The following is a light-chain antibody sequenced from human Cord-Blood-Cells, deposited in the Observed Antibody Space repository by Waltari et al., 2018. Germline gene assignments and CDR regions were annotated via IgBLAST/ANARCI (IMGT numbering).Light chain of an antibody. CDR3: QQYGSSPLLT. Sequence: ELVLTQSPGTLSLSPGERATLPSRASQSVSSSYLAWYQQKPGQAPRLLIYGASSRATGIPDRFSGSGSGTDFTLTISRLEPEDFAVYYCQQYGSSPLLTFGGGTKVEIK. J-gene: IGKJ4*01. CDR2: GAS. CDR1: QSVSSSY. V-gene: IGKV3-20*01.